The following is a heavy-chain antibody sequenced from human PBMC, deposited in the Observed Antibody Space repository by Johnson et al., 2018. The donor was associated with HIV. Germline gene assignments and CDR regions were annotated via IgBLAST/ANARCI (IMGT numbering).Heavy chain of an antibody. CDR3: AREESSGYYHGGRGAFDI. CDR1: GFTFDDYG. Sequence: VQLVESGGGVVRPGGSLRLSCAASGFTFDDYGMSWVRQAPGKGLAWVSGINWTGGNTGYADSVKGRFTISRDNAKNSVYLQMNSLRAEDTALYYCAREESSGYYHGGRGAFDIWGQGTMVTVSS. CDR2: INWTGGNT. V-gene: IGHV3-20*04. J-gene: IGHJ3*02. D-gene: IGHD3-22*01.